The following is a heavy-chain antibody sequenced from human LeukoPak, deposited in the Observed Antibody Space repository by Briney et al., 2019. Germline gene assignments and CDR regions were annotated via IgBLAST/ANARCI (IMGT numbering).Heavy chain of an antibody. V-gene: IGHV1-2*02. J-gene: IGHJ4*02. CDR2: INPNSGGT. CDR1: GYIFTNYG. CDR3: ARDRKEQWLLGYFDY. Sequence: PGASVKVSCKASGYIFTNYGITWVRQAPGQGLEWMGWINPNSGGTNYAQKFQGRVTMTRDTSISTAYMELSRLRSDDTAVYYCARDRKEQWLLGYFDYWGQGTLVTVSS. D-gene: IGHD6-19*01.